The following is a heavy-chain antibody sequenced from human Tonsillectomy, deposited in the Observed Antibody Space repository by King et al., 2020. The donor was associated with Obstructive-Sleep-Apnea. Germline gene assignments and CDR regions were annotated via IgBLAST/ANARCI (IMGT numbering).Heavy chain of an antibody. CDR1: GYTFTSYY. D-gene: IGHD3-22*01. J-gene: IGHJ4*02. Sequence: QLVQSGAEVKKPGASVKVSCKASGYTFTSYYIHWVRQAPGQGLEWMGIINPSGGSTSLAQKFQGRVTMTRDTSTSTAYMELGSLRSEDTAVYYCARAITIIVVVPDYWGQGTLVTVSS. V-gene: IGHV1-46*01. CDR3: ARAITIIVVVPDY. CDR2: INPSGGST.